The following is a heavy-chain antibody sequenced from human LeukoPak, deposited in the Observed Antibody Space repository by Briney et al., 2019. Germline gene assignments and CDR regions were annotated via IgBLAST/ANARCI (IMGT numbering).Heavy chain of an antibody. CDR2: TSDRGDYT. D-gene: IGHD1-7*01. J-gene: IGHJ4*02. V-gene: IGHV3-23*01. Sequence: GGSLRLSCAASGFTFTSYSMSWVRQAPGKGLEWVSGTSDRGDYTYYADSVKGRFTISRDNSKNTLYLQMNSLRAEDTALYFCAKKAQYNGDYPLDYWGQGTLVTVSS. CDR1: GFTFTSYS. CDR3: AKKAQYNGDYPLDY.